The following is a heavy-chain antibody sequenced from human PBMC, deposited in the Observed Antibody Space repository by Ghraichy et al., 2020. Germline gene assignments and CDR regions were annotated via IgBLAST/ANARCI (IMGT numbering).Heavy chain of an antibody. D-gene: IGHD2-2*01. CDR3: AIVKPPSTNKKRAGSMDV. Sequence: GGSLRLSCAASGLTVSTNYLNWVRQAPGKGLEWVSVLYVGGETYSAESVKGRFTISRDNSKNTLYLQMNSLRVEDTAVYYCAIVKPPSTNKKRAGSMDVWGQGTRVTVSS. CDR1: GLTVSTNY. CDR2: LYVGGET. V-gene: IGHV3-53*01. J-gene: IGHJ6*02.